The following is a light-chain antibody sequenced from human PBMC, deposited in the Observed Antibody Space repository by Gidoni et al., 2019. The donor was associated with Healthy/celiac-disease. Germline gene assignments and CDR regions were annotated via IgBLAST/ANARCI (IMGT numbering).Light chain of an antibody. CDR2: GAS. V-gene: IGKV3-15*01. CDR3: QQYNNWQFT. CDR1: QSVSSN. J-gene: IGKJ3*01. Sequence: EIVMTQSPATLSVSPGERATLSCRASQSVSSNLAWYQQKPGQAPRLLIYGASTRATGIPARFSGSGSGTESTLTISSLQSEDFAVYYCQQYNNWQFTFGPGTKVDIK.